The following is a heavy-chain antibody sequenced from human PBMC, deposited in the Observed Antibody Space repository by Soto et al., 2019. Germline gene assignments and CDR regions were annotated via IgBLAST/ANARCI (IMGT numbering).Heavy chain of an antibody. CDR2: VSHDGRKT. J-gene: IGHJ6*02. V-gene: IGHV3-30*03. CDR1: GFIFSNNG. D-gene: IGHD7-27*01. CDR3: ARDLRQGASGATVYGMDV. Sequence: QVQLVESGGGEVQPGTSLRLSCIASGFIFSNNGMHWVRQAPGKGLEWVALVSHDGRKTFYADSVKGRLTIYRDNSKNTGYRHMNNLRPEDTAVYRCARDLRQGASGATVYGMDVWGQGTTVTVSS.